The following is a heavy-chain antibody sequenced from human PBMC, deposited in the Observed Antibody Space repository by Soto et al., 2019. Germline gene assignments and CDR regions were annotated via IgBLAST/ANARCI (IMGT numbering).Heavy chain of an antibody. J-gene: IGHJ4*02. CDR2: IKSEANSFAT. V-gene: IGHV3-73*02. CDR3: QSSITASGTGNY. Sequence: EGQLVESGGGLVQPGGSLKLSCEASGFSFSGSTIHWVRQASGKGLEWVGRIKSEANSFATAYAASVKGRFTVSRDDSENTAYLQMNSLKTEDTAVYYCQSSITASGTGNYWGQGALVTVSS. D-gene: IGHD3-10*01. CDR1: GFSFSGST.